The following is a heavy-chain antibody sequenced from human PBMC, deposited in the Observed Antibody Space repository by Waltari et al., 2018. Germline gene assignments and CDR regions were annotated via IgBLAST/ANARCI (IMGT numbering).Heavy chain of an antibody. D-gene: IGHD2-15*01. CDR3: VRLEDCTGPGGHCYSGDPFALDV. CDR2: FNHAGYT. CDR1: GGSFSGYY. V-gene: IGHV4-34*02. Sequence: QVQLQQWGAGLLQSSETLSLTCAVYGGSFSGYYWGWVRQPPGKGLEWIGEFNHAGYTNHNPPLRSRVTMSADTSKSQFSLKLNSVTAADTAVYYCVRLEDCTGPGGHCYSGDPFALDVWGQGTTVTVSS. J-gene: IGHJ6*02.